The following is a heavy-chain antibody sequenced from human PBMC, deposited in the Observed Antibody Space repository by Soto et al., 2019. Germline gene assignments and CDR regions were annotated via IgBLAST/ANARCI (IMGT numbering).Heavy chain of an antibody. D-gene: IGHD3-9*01. CDR3: AKFTAASVFDISSAPDY. V-gene: IGHV3-23*01. CDR1: GFTFSTYA. CDR2: ISGSGGNT. Sequence: GGSLRLSCAASGFTFSTYAMTWIRQTPGKGLEWASSISGSGGNTFYADSVRGRFTISRDNSKNTVDLQVNSLRAEDTAVYYCAKFTAASVFDISSAPDYWGQGTLVTVS. J-gene: IGHJ4*02.